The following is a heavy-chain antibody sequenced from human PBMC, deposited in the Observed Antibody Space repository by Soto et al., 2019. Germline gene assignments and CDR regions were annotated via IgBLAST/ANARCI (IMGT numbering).Heavy chain of an antibody. Sequence: QVQLVESGGGLVRPGGSLRLSCEASGFTFRDYYMTWFRQAPGKGLEWLSYIDSSTKYTNYADSVKGRFTISRDNAKNSLYLQMNSLRADDTAVYYCARENYYTMDVWGHGTMVTVSS. CDR1: GFTFRDYY. CDR2: IDSSTKYT. J-gene: IGHJ6*02. V-gene: IGHV3-11*05. CDR3: ARENYYTMDV.